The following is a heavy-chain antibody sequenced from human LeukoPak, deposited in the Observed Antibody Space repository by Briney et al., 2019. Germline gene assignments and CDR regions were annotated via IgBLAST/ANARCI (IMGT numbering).Heavy chain of an antibody. CDR2: ISSSSSTI. V-gene: IGHV3-48*01. J-gene: IGHJ4*02. Sequence: PGGSLRLSCAASGFTLSSYSMNWVRQAPGKGLEWVSYISSSSSTIYYADSVRGRFTISRDNAKNSLYLQMNNLRVEDTAVYCCARDPDDYWGQGTLVTVSS. CDR3: ARDPDDY. CDR1: GFTLSSYS.